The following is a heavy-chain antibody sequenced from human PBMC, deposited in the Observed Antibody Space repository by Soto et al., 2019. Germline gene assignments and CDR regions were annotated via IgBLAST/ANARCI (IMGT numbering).Heavy chain of an antibody. J-gene: IGHJ5*02. CDR1: GFTFSDYY. V-gene: IGHV3-11*01. D-gene: IGHD1-7*01. CDR3: ARALANWNYVDWFDP. CDR2: ISSSGSTI. Sequence: GGSLRLSCAASGFTFSDYYMSWIRQAPGKGLEWVSYISSSGSTIYYADSVKGRFTISRDNAKNSLYLQMNSLRAEDTAVYYCARALANWNYVDWFDPWGQGTLVTVSS.